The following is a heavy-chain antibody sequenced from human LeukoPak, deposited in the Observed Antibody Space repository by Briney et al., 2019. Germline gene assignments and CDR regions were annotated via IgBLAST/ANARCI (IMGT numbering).Heavy chain of an antibody. CDR3: AKGVNDFGSGYQYYFDY. CDR2: ISGSGGTT. CDR1: GFTFSSYA. Sequence: PGGSLRLSCAASGFTFSSYAMNSVRQAPGKGLEWVSAISGSGGTTYYADSVKGRFTISRDNSKNTLFLHMNSLRAEDTAVYYCAKGVNDFGSGYQYYFDYWGQGTLVTVSS. J-gene: IGHJ4*02. V-gene: IGHV3-23*01. D-gene: IGHD3-3*01.